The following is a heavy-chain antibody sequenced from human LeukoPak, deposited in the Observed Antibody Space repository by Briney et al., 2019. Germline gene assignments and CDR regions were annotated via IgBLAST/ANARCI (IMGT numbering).Heavy chain of an antibody. Sequence: SQTLSLTCTVSGGSISSGSYYWSWIRQPAGKGLEWIGRIYTSGSTNYNPPLKSRVIISVDTSKNQFSLKLSSVTAADTAVYYCARESSLLRSTDYWGQGTLVTVSS. V-gene: IGHV4-61*02. CDR3: ARESSLLRSTDY. CDR2: IYTSGST. D-gene: IGHD3-3*01. CDR1: GGSISSGSYY. J-gene: IGHJ4*02.